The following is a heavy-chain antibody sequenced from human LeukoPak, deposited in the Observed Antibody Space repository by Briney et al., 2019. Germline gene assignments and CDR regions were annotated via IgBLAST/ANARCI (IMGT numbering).Heavy chain of an antibody. CDR2: INPNSGGT. CDR1: GGTFISYA. CDR3: ARDSVNFWSGYSNWFDP. Sequence: ASVKVSCKASGGTFISYAISWVRQAPGQGLEWMGRINPNSGGTNYAQKFQGRVTMTRDTSISTAYMELSRLRSDDTAVYYCARDSVNFWSGYSNWFDPWGQGTLVTVSS. J-gene: IGHJ5*02. D-gene: IGHD3-3*01. V-gene: IGHV1-2*06.